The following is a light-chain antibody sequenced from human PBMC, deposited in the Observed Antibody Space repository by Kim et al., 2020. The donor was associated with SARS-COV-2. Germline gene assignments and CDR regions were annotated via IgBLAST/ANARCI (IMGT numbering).Light chain of an antibody. CDR1: SSNIGRNT. J-gene: IGLJ3*02. CDR3: ATWDDNLDVLM. CDR2: TDD. Sequence: SVLTQPPSASGTPGQRVTISCSGSSSNIGRNTVNWYQQFPGTAPQLLIDTDDRRPSGVSDRVSCSKSGTSASLAIRALRSEDEADYYCATWDDNLDVLMFGGGTKLTVL. V-gene: IGLV1-44*01.